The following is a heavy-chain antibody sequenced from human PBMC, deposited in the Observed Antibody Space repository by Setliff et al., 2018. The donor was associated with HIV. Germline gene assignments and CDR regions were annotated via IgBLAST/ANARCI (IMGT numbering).Heavy chain of an antibody. J-gene: IGHJ5*02. D-gene: IGHD5-18*01. CDR1: GFSFDNYA. CDR3: AKLPAIICASYNWFDP. V-gene: IGHV3-23*01. Sequence: GGSLRLSCVASGFSFDNYALSWVRQAPGKGLEWVSTISGRSGTANYADSVKGRFSISRDNSKSTIYLQMNSLRANDTAIYYCAKLPAIICASYNWFDPWGQGILVTVSS. CDR2: ISGRSGTA.